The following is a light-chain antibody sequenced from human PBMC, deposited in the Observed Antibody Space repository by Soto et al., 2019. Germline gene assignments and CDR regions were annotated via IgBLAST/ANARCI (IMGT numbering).Light chain of an antibody. V-gene: IGKV3-15*01. Sequence: EIVTAQSPATLSVSPGERVTLPCRASQTVGRNLAWYQHRPGQAPRLLIYGASTRATGIPARFSGSGSGTEFTLTISSLEPEDFALYYCQQRSNWPITFGQGTRLEIK. CDR1: QTVGRN. J-gene: IGKJ5*01. CDR2: GAS. CDR3: QQRSNWPIT.